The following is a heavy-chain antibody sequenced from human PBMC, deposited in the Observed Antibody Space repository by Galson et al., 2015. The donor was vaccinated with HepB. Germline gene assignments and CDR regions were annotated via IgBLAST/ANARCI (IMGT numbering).Heavy chain of an antibody. Sequence: SLRLSCAASGFTFSGYWMSWVREAPGKGRGWVANIKQDGSEKYYVDSVKGRLTISRDNAKNSLYLQMNSPRAEDTAVYYCARDGGATGEPLTDDAFDIWGQGTMVTVSS. J-gene: IGHJ3*02. D-gene: IGHD7-27*01. CDR3: ARDGGATGEPLTDDAFDI. CDR2: IKQDGSEK. CDR1: GFTFSGYW. V-gene: IGHV3-7*05.